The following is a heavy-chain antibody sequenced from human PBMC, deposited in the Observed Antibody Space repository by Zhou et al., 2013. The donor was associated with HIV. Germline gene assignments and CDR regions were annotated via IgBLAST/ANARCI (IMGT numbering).Heavy chain of an antibody. D-gene: IGHD4-17*01. CDR3: ARADYGDYASRD. CDR1: GGTFSSHV. CDR2: IIPILERA. Sequence: QVQLVQSGAEVKKPGSSVKVSCKASGGTFSSHVISWVRQAPGQGLEWMGRIIPILERASYAQKFQGRVTITADKATRIAYMELSSLRSEDTAVYYCARADYGDYASRDWGQGTLVTVSS. J-gene: IGHJ4*02. V-gene: IGHV1-69*04.